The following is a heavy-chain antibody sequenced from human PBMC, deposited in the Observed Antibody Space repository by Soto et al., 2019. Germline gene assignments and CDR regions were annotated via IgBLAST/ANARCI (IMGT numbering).Heavy chain of an antibody. Sequence: SETLSLTCAVYGGSFSGYYWSWIRQPPGKGLEWIGEINHSGSTNYNPSLKSRVTISIDTSMNQFSLKLTSVTAADTAVFYCARGGVHCGSDTCPYHFNYGMDVWGQGTTVTVSS. CDR3: ARGGVHCGSDTCPYHFNYGMDV. CDR2: INHSGST. D-gene: IGHD2-21*02. V-gene: IGHV4-34*01. J-gene: IGHJ6*02. CDR1: GGSFSGYY.